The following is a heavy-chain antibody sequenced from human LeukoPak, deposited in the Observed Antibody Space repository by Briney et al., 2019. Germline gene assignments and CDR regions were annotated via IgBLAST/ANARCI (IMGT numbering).Heavy chain of an antibody. J-gene: IGHJ4*02. Sequence: GGSLRLSCATFGFAFSDYWMTWVRQVPGKGLEWVANINREGNEKYYVDSVKGRFTISRDNAKDSVDLQMDSLRVEDTAVYYCARVGTWELQRVFDFWGQGTLLTVSS. V-gene: IGHV3-7*01. CDR3: ARVGTWELQRVFDF. CDR1: GFAFSDYW. D-gene: IGHD1-26*01. CDR2: INREGNEK.